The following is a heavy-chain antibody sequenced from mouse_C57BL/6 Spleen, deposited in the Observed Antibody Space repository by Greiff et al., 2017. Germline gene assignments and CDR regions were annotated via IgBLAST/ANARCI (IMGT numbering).Heavy chain of an antibody. J-gene: IGHJ3*01. CDR2: IHPSNGGT. V-gene: IGHV1-53*01. CDR3: ARGSSYSWFAY. CDR1: GYTFTSYR. Sequence: VQLQQPGTELVKPGASVKLSCKASGYTFTSYRMHWVKQRPGQGLEWIGNIHPSNGGTNYNEKFKSKATLTVDKSSSIAYMQLSRLTSEYSAVYYCARGSSYSWFAYWGQGTLVTVSA. D-gene: IGHD1-1*01.